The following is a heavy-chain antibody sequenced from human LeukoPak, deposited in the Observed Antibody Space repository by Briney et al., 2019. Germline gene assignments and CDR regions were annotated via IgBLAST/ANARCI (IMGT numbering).Heavy chain of an antibody. CDR2: ISSSSTYI. V-gene: IGHV3-21*01. Sequence: GGSLRLSCAASGFTISNRDMNWVRQAPGKGLEWISSISSSSTYIYDADSVKGRFTISRDNAKNSLYLQMNSLRPEDTAVYYCARADYWGQGALVTVSS. CDR1: GFTISNRD. CDR3: ARADY. J-gene: IGHJ4*02.